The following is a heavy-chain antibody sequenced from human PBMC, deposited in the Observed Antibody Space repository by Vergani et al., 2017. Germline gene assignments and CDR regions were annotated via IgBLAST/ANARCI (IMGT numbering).Heavy chain of an antibody. J-gene: IGHJ4*02. D-gene: IGHD4-11*01. Sequence: QVHLVESGGGVVQPGRSLTLSCEASGFSFRGHGMHWVRQAPGKGLEWVAMISDDGDRRDYGDFAKGRFTISRASSKTVYLQMNSLRVEDTAMYFCAKDLSYSTAGPLFDSRGQGTLVTVSS. CDR2: ISDDGDRR. CDR3: AKDLSYSTAGPLFDS. V-gene: IGHV3-30*18. CDR1: GFSFRGHG.